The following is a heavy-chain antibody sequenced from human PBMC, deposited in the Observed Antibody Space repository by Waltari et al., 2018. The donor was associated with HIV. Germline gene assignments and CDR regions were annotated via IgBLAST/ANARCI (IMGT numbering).Heavy chain of an antibody. V-gene: IGHV4-39*01. CDR3: ARSFSGYSNYFDP. CDR1: GGSMTSSSYY. CDR2: MSYSGST. J-gene: IGHJ5*02. D-gene: IGHD4-4*01. Sequence: VKSSETLSLTCTVSGGSMTSSSYYWGWIRQPPGKGLEWIGSMSYSGSTYNNASLRSRLTISVDTSKNQFSLKLTSVTAADTAMYYCARSFSGYSNYFDPWGQGTLVTVSS.